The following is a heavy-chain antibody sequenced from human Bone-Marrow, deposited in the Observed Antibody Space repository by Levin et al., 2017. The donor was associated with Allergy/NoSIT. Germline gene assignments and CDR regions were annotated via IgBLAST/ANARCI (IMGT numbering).Heavy chain of an antibody. CDR2: ILHSGST. Sequence: SETLSLTCTVSGGSVSGDNYDWSWIRQSPGKGLEWIGYILHSGSTDYNPSLKSRVSISVDTSKNQFSLKLRSLSAADTAVYYCPGDFFTSLGHWGQGSLVTVSS. D-gene: IGHD2-2*01. CDR1: GGSVSGDNYD. V-gene: IGHV4-61*01. CDR3: PGDFFTSLGH. J-gene: IGHJ4*02.